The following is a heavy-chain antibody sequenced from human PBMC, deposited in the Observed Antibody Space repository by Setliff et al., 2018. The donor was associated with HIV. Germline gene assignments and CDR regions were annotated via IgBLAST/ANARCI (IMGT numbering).Heavy chain of an antibody. V-gene: IGHV3-30*02. CDR2: IRYDGSNK. Sequence: TGGSLRLSCAASGFTFSSYGMHWVRQAPGKGLEWVAFIRYDGSNKYYADSVKGRFTISRDNSKNTLYLQMNSLRAEDTAVYYCAKEAGQWLVRWYFDLWGRGTLVTVSS. CDR1: GFTFSSYG. CDR3: AKEAGQWLVRWYFDL. J-gene: IGHJ2*01. D-gene: IGHD6-19*01.